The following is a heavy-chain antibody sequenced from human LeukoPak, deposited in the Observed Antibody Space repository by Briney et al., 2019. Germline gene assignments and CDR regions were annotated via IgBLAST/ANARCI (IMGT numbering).Heavy chain of an antibody. D-gene: IGHD1-26*01. J-gene: IGHJ4*02. V-gene: IGHV1-46*01. Sequence: ASVKVSCKASGYTFTTYYMHWVRQAPGQGLEWMGIINPSGGSTGYAQKFQGRVTMTRGTSTSTVYMELSSLRSEDTAVYYCATSETVGTTTGRRVLDYWGQGTLVTVSS. CDR2: INPSGGST. CDR3: ATSETVGTTTGRRVLDY. CDR1: GYTFTTYY.